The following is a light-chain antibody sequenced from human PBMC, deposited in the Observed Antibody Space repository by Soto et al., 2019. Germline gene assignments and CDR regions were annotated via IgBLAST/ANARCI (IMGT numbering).Light chain of an antibody. V-gene: IGLV2-23*01. J-gene: IGLJ1*01. CDR1: NTDVGGYNY. CDR3: CSYAGSITFV. CDR2: EGT. Sequence: QSVLTQPASVSGSPGQSITISCSGTNTDVGGYNYVSWYQQYPGKAPKLVIYEGTKRPSGVSNRFSGSKSGNTASLTISGLQADDEADYYCCSYAGSITFVFGTGTKVTVL.